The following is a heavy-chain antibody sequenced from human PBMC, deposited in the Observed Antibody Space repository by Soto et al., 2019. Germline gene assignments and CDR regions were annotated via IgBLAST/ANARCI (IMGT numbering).Heavy chain of an antibody. CDR2: IYPGDSDT. Sequence: GESLKISCKGSGYSFTSYWIGCVLQMPGKGLEWMGIIYPGDSDTRYSPSFQGQVTISADKSISTAYLQWSSLKASDTAMYYCARSSSIAADNFDYWGQGTLVTVSS. V-gene: IGHV5-51*01. J-gene: IGHJ4*02. D-gene: IGHD6-6*01. CDR3: ARSSSIAADNFDY. CDR1: GYSFTSYW.